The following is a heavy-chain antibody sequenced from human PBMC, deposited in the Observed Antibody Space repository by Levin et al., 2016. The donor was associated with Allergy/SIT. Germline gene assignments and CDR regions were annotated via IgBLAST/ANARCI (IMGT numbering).Heavy chain of an antibody. V-gene: IGHV3-74*01. CDR1: GFTFNNYY. Sequence: GESLKISCAASGFTFNNYYMHWVRQAPGKGLVWVARISTDGSSRNYADSVRGRFTISRDNSMNTLYLQMNSLRPEDTAVYYCAKEMATSFGSWGQGTLVTVSS. CDR2: ISTDGSSR. CDR3: AKEMATSFGS. J-gene: IGHJ4*02. D-gene: IGHD5-24*01.